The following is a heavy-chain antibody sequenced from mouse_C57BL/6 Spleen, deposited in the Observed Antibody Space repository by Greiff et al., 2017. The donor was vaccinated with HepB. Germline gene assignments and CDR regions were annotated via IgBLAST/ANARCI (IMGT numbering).Heavy chain of an antibody. J-gene: IGHJ2*01. CDR2: IYPGDGDT. V-gene: IGHV1-82*01. D-gene: IGHD2-3*01. CDR3: ARGIYDGYQYYFDY. CDR1: GYACSSSW. Sequence: VQLQQSGPELVKPGASVKISCKASGYACSSSWMNWVKQRPGKGLEWIGRIYPGDGDTNYNGKFKGKATLTADKSSSTAYMQLSSLTSEDSAVYFCARGIYDGYQYYFDYWGQGTTLTVSS.